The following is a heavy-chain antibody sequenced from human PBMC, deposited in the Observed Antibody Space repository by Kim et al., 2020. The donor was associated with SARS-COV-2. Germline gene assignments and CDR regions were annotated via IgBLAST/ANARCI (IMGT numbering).Heavy chain of an antibody. CDR2: ISYSRST. CDR3: ASVRYNSVNYY. V-gene: IGHV4-39*07. D-gene: IGHD3-16*02. J-gene: IGHJ4*02. Sequence: SETLSLTCTVSSGSVSSSSYYWGWIRQPPGKGLEWIASISYSRSTYYNLSLQSRLIISVDTSKNQFSLRRSSVTAAGTAGYYCASVRYNSVNYYWCPGTLGTVSS. CDR1: SGSVSSSSYY.